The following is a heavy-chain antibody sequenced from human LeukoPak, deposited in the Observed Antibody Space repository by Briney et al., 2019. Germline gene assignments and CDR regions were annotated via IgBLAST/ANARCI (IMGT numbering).Heavy chain of an antibody. CDR1: GFSFTSYG. J-gene: IGHJ4*02. CDR2: INDESSDI. V-gene: IGHV3-21*05. Sequence: GGSLRLSCAASGFSFTSYGMNWVRQAPGKGLEWVSYINDESSDIHYAGSVRGRFTISRDDARQTLYLQLSSLRVEDTAVNYCARDTFQPGLIDSWGQGTLVTVSS. CDR3: ARDTFQPGLIDS. D-gene: IGHD2-2*01.